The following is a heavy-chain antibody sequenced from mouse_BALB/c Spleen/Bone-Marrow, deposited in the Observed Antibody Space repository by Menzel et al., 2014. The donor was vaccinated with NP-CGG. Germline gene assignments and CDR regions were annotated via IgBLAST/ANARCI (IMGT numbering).Heavy chain of an antibody. CDR1: GFNIKDTY. CDR3: ARYFYGYYFDY. V-gene: IGHV14-3*02. D-gene: IGHD1-1*01. CDR2: IDPANGNT. Sequence: EVQLQQPGAELVKPGASVKLSCTASGFNIKDTYMHWVKQRPEQGLEWIGRIDPANGNTKYDPKFQGKAPITADTSSNTAYLQHSSLTSEDTAVYYCARYFYGYYFDYWGQGTTLTVSS. J-gene: IGHJ2*01.